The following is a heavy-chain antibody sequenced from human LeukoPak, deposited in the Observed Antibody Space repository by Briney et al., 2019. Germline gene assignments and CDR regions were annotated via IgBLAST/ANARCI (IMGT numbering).Heavy chain of an antibody. Sequence: RSETLSLTCTVSGGSISSYYWSWIRQPAGKGLEWIGRIYTSGSTNYNPSLKSRVTMSVDTSKNQFSLKLSSVTAADTAVYYCARVVPAAIHYYYYMDVWGKGTTVTVSS. CDR1: GGSISSYY. V-gene: IGHV4-4*07. CDR2: IYTSGST. CDR3: ARVVPAAIHYYYYMDV. J-gene: IGHJ6*03. D-gene: IGHD2-2*01.